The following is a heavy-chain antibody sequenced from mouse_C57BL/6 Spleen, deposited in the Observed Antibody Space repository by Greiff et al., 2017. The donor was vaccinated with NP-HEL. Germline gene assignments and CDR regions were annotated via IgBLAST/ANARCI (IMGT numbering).Heavy chain of an antibody. V-gene: IGHV1-22*01. J-gene: IGHJ1*03. Sequence: EVQLQQSGPELVKPGASVKMSCKASGFTFTDYNMHWVKQSHGKSLEWIGYINPNNGGTSYNQKFKGKATLTVNKSSTTAYMELRSLTSEDAAVYYCSTRDSYYRYFDVWGTGTTVTVSS. D-gene: IGHD2-12*01. CDR3: STRDSYYRYFDV. CDR2: INPNNGGT. CDR1: GFTFTDYN.